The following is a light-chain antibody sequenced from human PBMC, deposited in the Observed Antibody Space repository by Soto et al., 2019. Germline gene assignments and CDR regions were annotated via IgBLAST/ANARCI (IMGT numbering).Light chain of an antibody. J-gene: IGLJ1*01. CDR1: INDIGYYNY. V-gene: IGLV2-14*01. CDR3: CSYTTIGTLV. Sequence: QSALTQPASVSGSPGQSITISCTGTINDIGYYNYVSWYQHHPGKAPKLIIYEVSNRPSGVSNRFSGSKSANTASLTISGLQADDETDYYCCSYTTIGTLVFGTGTKVTVL. CDR2: EVS.